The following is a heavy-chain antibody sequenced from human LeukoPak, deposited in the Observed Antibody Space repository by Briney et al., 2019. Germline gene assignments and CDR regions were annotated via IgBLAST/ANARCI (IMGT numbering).Heavy chain of an antibody. Sequence: GESLKISCKGSGYSFTSYWIGWVRQMPGKGLEWMGIIYPGDSDTRYSPSFQGQVTISADKSISTAYLQWSSLKASDTAMYYCARQGPDSSGYYPEAFDIWGQGTMVTVSS. J-gene: IGHJ3*02. CDR2: IYPGDSDT. D-gene: IGHD3-22*01. CDR3: ARQGPDSSGYYPEAFDI. CDR1: GYSFTSYW. V-gene: IGHV5-51*01.